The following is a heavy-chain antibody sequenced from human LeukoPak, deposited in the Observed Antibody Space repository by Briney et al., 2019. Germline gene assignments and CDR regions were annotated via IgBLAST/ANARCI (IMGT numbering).Heavy chain of an antibody. V-gene: IGHV3-7*01. Sequence: GGSLRLSCAASGFPLRSYMMSWVRQAPGKGLEWVANVKQDGSEKYYVDSVKGRFTISRDNAKNSLYLQMNSLRAEDTAVYYCARSRTRFDPWGQGTLVTVSS. CDR1: GFPLRSYM. CDR2: VKQDGSEK. D-gene: IGHD1-14*01. CDR3: ARSRTRFDP. J-gene: IGHJ5*02.